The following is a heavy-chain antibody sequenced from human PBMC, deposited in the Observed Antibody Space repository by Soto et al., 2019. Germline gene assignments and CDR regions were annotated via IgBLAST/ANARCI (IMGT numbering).Heavy chain of an antibody. CDR2: IYDSGSP. CDR1: GGYISVYY. J-gene: IGHJ4*02. Sequence: QVQLQESGPGQVKPSETLSLKCTISGGYISVYYWSWIRQPPGQALEWIGYIYDSGSPYYNPSLRSRVIISADTSKNPSSLELTSATAADTAVYYCARGVGSSPPRYWGRGTLVTVSS. D-gene: IGHD1-26*01. CDR3: ARGVGSSPPRY. V-gene: IGHV4-59*01.